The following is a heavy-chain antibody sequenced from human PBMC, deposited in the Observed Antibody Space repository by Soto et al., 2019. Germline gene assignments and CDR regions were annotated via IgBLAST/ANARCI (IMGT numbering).Heavy chain of an antibody. CDR1: GGSISSGSYY. Sequence: SETLSLTCTVSGGSISSGSYYWGWMRQSPGKGLEWIESIYYRGNSYYYPSLKSRVTISLDTTKHQCSLKMSSVAATDTAVYYCARHKDTSSRYLLPDNWGQGALVTVSS. V-gene: IGHV4-39*01. J-gene: IGHJ4*02. CDR3: ARHKDTSSRYLLPDN. CDR2: IYYRGNS. D-gene: IGHD6-13*01.